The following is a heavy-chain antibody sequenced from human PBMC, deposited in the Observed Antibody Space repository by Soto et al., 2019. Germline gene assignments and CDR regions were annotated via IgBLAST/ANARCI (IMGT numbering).Heavy chain of an antibody. V-gene: IGHV1-18*01. CDR2: ISLYHENT. CDR3: ARTYYGSGTNSALDI. J-gene: IGHJ3*02. D-gene: IGHD3-10*01. CDR1: DYTFPSYA. Sequence: QGQLVQSGGEVKKPGASVKVSCKASDYTFPSYAISWVRQAPGQGLEWMGWISLYHENTNIAPEFQGRVTMTTVTSTTTAYMELGSLRSDDTAVYFCARTYYGSGTNSALDIWGQGTMVIVSS.